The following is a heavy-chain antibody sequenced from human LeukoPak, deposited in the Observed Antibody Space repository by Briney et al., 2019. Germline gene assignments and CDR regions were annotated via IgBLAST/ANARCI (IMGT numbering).Heavy chain of an antibody. CDR3: AREGTYGSGDHYHYDMDV. D-gene: IGHD3-10*01. CDR1: GFTFSSYG. J-gene: IGHJ6*03. Sequence: PGGSLRLSCVGSGFTFSSYGTNWVRQAPGKGLEWVSYIRSSGTTIYSADSVKGRFTISRDNAKNSLYLQMNSLRAEDTAVYYCAREGTYGSGDHYHYDMDVWGRGTTVTVSS. V-gene: IGHV3-48*01. CDR2: IRSSGTTI.